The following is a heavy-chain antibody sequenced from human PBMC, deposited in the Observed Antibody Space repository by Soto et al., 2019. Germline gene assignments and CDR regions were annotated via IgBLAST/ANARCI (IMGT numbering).Heavy chain of an antibody. CDR2: INPSGGST. J-gene: IGHJ6*02. CDR1: GYTFTSYY. V-gene: IGHV1-46*01. CDR3: ARGAARFYYYGMDV. D-gene: IGHD6-6*01. Sequence: ASVKVSCKASGYTFTSYYMHWVRQAPGQGLEWVGIINPSGGSTSYAQKFQGRVTMTRDTSKNQFSLKLSSVTAADTAVYYCARGAARFYYYGMDVWGQGTTVTVSS.